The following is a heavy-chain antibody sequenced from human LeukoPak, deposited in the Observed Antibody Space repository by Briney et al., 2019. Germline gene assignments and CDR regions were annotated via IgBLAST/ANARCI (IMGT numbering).Heavy chain of an antibody. CDR1: GFTVSSNY. J-gene: IGHJ4*02. V-gene: IGHV3-53*01. CDR2: TYSGGGT. CDR3: ARTGDSQGY. Sequence: GGSLRLSCAVSGFTVSSNYMSWVRQAPGKGLEWVSVTYSGGGTYYADSVKGRFTISRDNSKNTVYLQMNSLRAEDTAVYYCARTGDSQGYWGQGTLVTVSS. D-gene: IGHD7-27*01.